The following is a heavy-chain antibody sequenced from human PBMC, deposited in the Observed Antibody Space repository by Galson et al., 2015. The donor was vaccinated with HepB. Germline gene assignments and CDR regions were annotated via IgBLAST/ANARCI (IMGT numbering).Heavy chain of an antibody. D-gene: IGHD6-13*01. V-gene: IGHV5-51*03. CDR1: GYTFFNYW. CDR2: IYPGDSDT. J-gene: IGHJ4*02. CDR3: ARLSSYRSSWIEY. Sequence: QSGAEVKKSGDFLKISCKGSGYTFFNYWIAWVRQMPGKGLEWMGIIYPGDSDTSYSPSFQGQVTITTDKSINTAYLHWSSLKASDTAMYYCARLSSYRSSWIEYWGQGTLVTVSS.